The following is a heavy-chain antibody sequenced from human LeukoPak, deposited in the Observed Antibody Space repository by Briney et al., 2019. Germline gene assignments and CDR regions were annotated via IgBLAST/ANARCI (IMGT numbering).Heavy chain of an antibody. Sequence: SETLSLTCTVSGGSISSYYWTWIRRPPGKGLGLEWIGYIYYSGGTNYNPSLKSRVTISIDTSKNQVSLKLSSVTAADTAVYYCARLWDSSSSLDYWGQGTLVTVSS. CDR3: ARLWDSSSSLDY. V-gene: IGHV4-59*08. CDR2: IYYSGGT. J-gene: IGHJ4*02. D-gene: IGHD6-6*01. CDR1: GGSISSYY.